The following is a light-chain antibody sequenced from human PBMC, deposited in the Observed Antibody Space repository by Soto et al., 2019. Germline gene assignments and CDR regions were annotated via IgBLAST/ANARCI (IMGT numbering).Light chain of an antibody. V-gene: IGKV3-20*01. Sequence: EIVLTQSPCTLSLSPGERATLSCRASQSVSSSYLAWYQQKPGQAPRLLIYVASSRATGIPDSFSGSGSGTDFTITISSLEPEDFVVYYCQQYGSSPPYTFGQGTKLEIK. CDR2: VAS. CDR1: QSVSSSY. CDR3: QQYGSSPPYT. J-gene: IGKJ2*01.